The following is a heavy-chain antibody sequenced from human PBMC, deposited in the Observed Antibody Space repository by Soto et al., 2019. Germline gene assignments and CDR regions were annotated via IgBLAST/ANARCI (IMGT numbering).Heavy chain of an antibody. J-gene: IGHJ4*02. V-gene: IGHV3-23*01. D-gene: IGHD2-21*01. CDR1: GFSFNYA. CDR3: AKDAVYNDGLWLVSD. CDR2: ITGGGST. Sequence: GGSLRLSCVVSGFSFNYAIIWVRQAPGKGQEWVSGITGGGSTEYAASVKGRFTISRDNSKNMVHLQMNSLRAEDTAMYYCAKDAVYNDGLWLVSDWGQGTLVTVSS.